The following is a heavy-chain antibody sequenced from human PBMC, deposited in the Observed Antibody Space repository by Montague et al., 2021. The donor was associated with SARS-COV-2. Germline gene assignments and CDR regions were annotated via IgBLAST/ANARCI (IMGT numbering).Heavy chain of an antibody. D-gene: IGHD3-10*01. CDR2: ISTSGST. V-gene: IGHV4-61*02. CDR1: GGSISTGRYF. Sequence: TLSLTCTVSGGSISTGRYFWSWIRQPAGKGLEWIGRISTSGSTHYSPSLKSRVTISVDTSKNQFSLKLDSMTAADTALYYCTSGGSKSGSESDYWGQGTLVTVSS. J-gene: IGHJ4*02. CDR3: TSGGSKSGSESDY.